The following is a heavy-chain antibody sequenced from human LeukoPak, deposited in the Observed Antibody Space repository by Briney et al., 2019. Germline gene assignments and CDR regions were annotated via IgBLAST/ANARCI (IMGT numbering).Heavy chain of an antibody. V-gene: IGHV3-30*18. J-gene: IGHJ4*02. D-gene: IGHD6-13*01. Sequence: QPRRSLRLSCAASGFTFSSYGMHWVRQAPGKGLEWVAVISYDGSNKYYADSVKGRFTISRDNSKNTLYLQMNSLRAEDTAVYYCAKEGVAAAGKGDFDYWGQGTLVTVSS. CDR2: ISYDGSNK. CDR3: AKEGVAAAGKGDFDY. CDR1: GFTFSSYG.